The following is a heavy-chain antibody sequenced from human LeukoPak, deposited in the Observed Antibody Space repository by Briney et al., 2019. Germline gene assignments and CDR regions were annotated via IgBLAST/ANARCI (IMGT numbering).Heavy chain of an antibody. CDR3: ARERYDFWSGYFLL. Sequence: PGGSLRLSCAASGFTFSSYSMNWVRQAPGKGLEWVSAISGSGGSTYYADSVKGRFTISRDNSKNTLYLQMNSLRAEDTAVYYCARERYDFWSGYFLLWGQGTLVTVSS. J-gene: IGHJ4*02. CDR2: ISGSGGST. V-gene: IGHV3-23*01. D-gene: IGHD3-3*01. CDR1: GFTFSSYS.